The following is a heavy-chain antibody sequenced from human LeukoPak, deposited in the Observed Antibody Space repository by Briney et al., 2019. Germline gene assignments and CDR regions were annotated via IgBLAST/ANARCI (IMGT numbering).Heavy chain of an antibody. Sequence: SETLSLTCTVSGGSISSSSYYWTWIRQPPGKGLEWIGYIYYSGSTYYNPSLRSRVFMSVDTSKNQFSLKLTSVTAADTAVYYCARKAKGTWNSRYFFDYWGQGTLVTVSS. CDR1: GGSISSSSYY. CDR2: IYYSGST. J-gene: IGHJ4*02. D-gene: IGHD1-1*01. V-gene: IGHV4-30-4*08. CDR3: ARKAKGTWNSRYFFDY.